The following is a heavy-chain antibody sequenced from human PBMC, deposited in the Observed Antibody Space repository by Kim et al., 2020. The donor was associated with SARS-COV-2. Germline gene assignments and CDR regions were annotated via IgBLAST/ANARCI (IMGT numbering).Heavy chain of an antibody. J-gene: IGHJ4*02. CDR1: GGSISSGGYY. CDR3: ARVPPSGYYYDSSGYLAPYFDY. Sequence: SETLSLTCTVSGGSISSGGYYWSWIRQHPGKGLEWIGYIYYSGSTYYNPSLKSRVTISVDTSKNQFSLKLSSVTAADTAVYYCARVPPSGYYYDSSGYLAPYFDYWGQGTLVTVSS. D-gene: IGHD3-22*01. CDR2: IYYSGST. V-gene: IGHV4-31*03.